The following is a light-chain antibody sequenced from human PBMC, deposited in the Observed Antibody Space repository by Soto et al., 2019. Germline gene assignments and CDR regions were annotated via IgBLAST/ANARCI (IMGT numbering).Light chain of an antibody. J-gene: IGLJ3*02. CDR1: TLPKQY. Sequence: SYELTQPPSVSVSPGQTARITCSGDTLPKQYAYWFQQKPGQAPMLVIYKDTERPSGIPERFAGSSSGTTVTLAITAVQAGDEADYYCQSADRSGAYRVFGGGTKVTVL. CDR3: QSADRSGAYRV. CDR2: KDT. V-gene: IGLV3-25*03.